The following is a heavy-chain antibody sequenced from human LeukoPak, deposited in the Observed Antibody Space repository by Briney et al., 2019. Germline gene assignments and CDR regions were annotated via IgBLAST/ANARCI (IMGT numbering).Heavy chain of an antibody. D-gene: IGHD3-10*01. CDR3: AKDLILWFGEFDY. Sequence: GGSLRLSCAASGFTFSSYAMSWVRQAPGKGLGWVSAISGSGGSTYYADSVKGRLTISRDNSKNTLYLQMNSLRAEDTAVYYCAKDLILWFGEFDYWGQGTLVTVSS. V-gene: IGHV3-23*01. CDR2: ISGSGGST. CDR1: GFTFSSYA. J-gene: IGHJ4*02.